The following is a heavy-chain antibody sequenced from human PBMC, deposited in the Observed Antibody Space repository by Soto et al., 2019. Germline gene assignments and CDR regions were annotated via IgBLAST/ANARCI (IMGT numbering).Heavy chain of an antibody. J-gene: IGHJ6*02. CDR3: AKTFRFLAFYGTDV. D-gene: IGHD3-3*01. CDR1: GVTVSSYA. CDR2: ISGSGGST. Sequence: GGSLRLSCAASGVTVSSYAMGGVRQAPGKGLEWVSAISGSGGSTYYADSVKGRFTISRDNSKNTLYLQMNSLRAEDTAVYYCAKTFRFLAFYGTDVRGQGTTVAVSS. V-gene: IGHV3-23*01.